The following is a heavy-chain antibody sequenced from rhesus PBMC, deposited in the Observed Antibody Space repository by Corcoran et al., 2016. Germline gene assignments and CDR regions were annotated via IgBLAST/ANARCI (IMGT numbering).Heavy chain of an antibody. J-gene: IGHJ4*01. CDR1: GGSISSSY. CDR3: ARSLSPYSSWPNYFDY. Sequence: QLQLQESGPGLVKPSETLSVTCAVSGGSISSSYWSWIRQAPGKGLEWIGYIYGSGSSTNYNPSLKSRVTLSVVTSKNQLSLKLSSVTTADTAVYYCARSLSPYSSWPNYFDYWGQGVLVTVSS. D-gene: IGHD6-13*01. CDR2: IYGSGSST. V-gene: IGHV4-169*01.